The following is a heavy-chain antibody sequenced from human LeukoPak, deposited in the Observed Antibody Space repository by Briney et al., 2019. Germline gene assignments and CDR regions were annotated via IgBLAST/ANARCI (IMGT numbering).Heavy chain of an antibody. J-gene: IGHJ4*02. D-gene: IGHD6-13*01. CDR3: ARHLAPYSSSWTQGFDY. Sequence: GGSLRLSCAASGFTFSSDGMHWVRQAPGKGLEWVAVIWYDGSNKYYADSVKGRFTISRDNSKNTLYLQMNSLRAEDTAVYYCARHLAPYSSSWTQGFDYWGQGTLVTVSS. V-gene: IGHV3-33*01. CDR2: IWYDGSNK. CDR1: GFTFSSDG.